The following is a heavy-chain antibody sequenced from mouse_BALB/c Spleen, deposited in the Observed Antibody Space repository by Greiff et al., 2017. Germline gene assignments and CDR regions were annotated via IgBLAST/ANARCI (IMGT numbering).Heavy chain of an antibody. D-gene: IGHD2-1*01. Sequence: EVKLQESGPGLVKPSQSLSLTCSVTGYSITSGYYWNWIRQFPGNKLEWMGYISYDGSNNYNPSLKNRISITRDTSKNQFFLKLNSVTTEDTATYYCAREGAYYGNSYAMDYWGQGTSVTVSS. J-gene: IGHJ4*01. V-gene: IGHV3-6*02. CDR3: AREGAYYGNSYAMDY. CDR1: GYSITSGYY. CDR2: ISYDGSN.